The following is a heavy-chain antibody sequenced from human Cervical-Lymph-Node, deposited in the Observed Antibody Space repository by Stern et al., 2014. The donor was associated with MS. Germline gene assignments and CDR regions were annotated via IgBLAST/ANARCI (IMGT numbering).Heavy chain of an antibody. Sequence: EVQLVQSGGGLVQPGRSLRLPCAASGFTFDDYVMNWVRQAPGKGLEWVSGISWNRGTIGYADSVKGRFTISRDNAKNSLYLQMNSLRAEDTALYYCAKDKGDFDAFDIWGQGTMVTVSS. CDR3: AKDKGDFDAFDI. CDR2: ISWNRGTI. D-gene: IGHD2-21*02. J-gene: IGHJ3*02. CDR1: GFTFDDYV. V-gene: IGHV3-9*01.